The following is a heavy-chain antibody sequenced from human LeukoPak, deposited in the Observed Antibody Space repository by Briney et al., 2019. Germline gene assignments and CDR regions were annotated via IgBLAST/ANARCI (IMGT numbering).Heavy chain of an antibody. J-gene: IGHJ5*02. Sequence: GASVKVSCQASGGTFSSYAISWVRQAPGQGLEWMGGIIPIFGTANYAQKFQGRVTITADESTSTAYMELSSLRSEDTAVYYCAREEGTSYPGWFDPWGQGTLVTVSS. V-gene: IGHV1-69*01. CDR2: IIPIFGTA. CDR1: GGTFSSYA. CDR3: AREEGTSYPGWFDP. D-gene: IGHD2-2*01.